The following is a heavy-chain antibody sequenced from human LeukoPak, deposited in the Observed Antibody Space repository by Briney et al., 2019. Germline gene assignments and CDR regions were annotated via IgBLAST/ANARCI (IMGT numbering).Heavy chain of an antibody. V-gene: IGHV3-48*03. CDR2: ISSSGSTI. Sequence: GGSLRLSCAASGFTFSSYEMNWVRQAPVKGLEWVSYISSSGSTIYYADSVKGRFTISRDNAKNSLYLQMNSLRAEDTAVYYCARDSLEVRGRDYFDYWGQGTLVTVSS. J-gene: IGHJ4*02. CDR1: GFTFSSYE. D-gene: IGHD3-10*01. CDR3: ARDSLEVRGRDYFDY.